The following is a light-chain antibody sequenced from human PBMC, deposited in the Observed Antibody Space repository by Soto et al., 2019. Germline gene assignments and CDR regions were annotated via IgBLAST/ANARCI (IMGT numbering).Light chain of an antibody. CDR2: GAS. CDR1: QSVSSNY. Sequence: ESLLTQKTGAQCLSPGESGSLSCRASQSVSSNYLVWYQQKPGQAPRLLIYGASSRATGIPDRFSGSGSGTDFTLTISRLEPEDFAVYYCQQYGSSPQTFGQGTKVDIK. V-gene: IGKV3-20*01. CDR3: QQYGSSPQT. J-gene: IGKJ1*01.